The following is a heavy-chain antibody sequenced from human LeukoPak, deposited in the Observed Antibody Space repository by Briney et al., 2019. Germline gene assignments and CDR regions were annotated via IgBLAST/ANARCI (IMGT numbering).Heavy chain of an antibody. CDR3: ARDRGFWSGYSNDY. J-gene: IGHJ4*02. Sequence: PSETLSLTCTVSGYSISSGHYWGWIRQPPGKALEWIGSIYHSGITYYNPSLKSRVTISVDTSKNQFSLKLSSVTAADTAVYYCARDRGFWSGYSNDYWGQGTLVTVSS. CDR1: GYSISSGHY. CDR2: IYHSGIT. V-gene: IGHV4-38-2*02. D-gene: IGHD3-3*01.